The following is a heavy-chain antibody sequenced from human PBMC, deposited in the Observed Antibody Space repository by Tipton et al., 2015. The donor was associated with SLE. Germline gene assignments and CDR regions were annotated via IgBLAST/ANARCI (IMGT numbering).Heavy chain of an antibody. CDR2: IFYSGST. J-gene: IGHJ6*02. D-gene: IGHD6-6*01. Sequence: TLSLTCTVSGGSIGYYYWSWIRQPPGKGLEWIGYIFYSGSTNYSPSLKSRVSMSVDTSKNQFSLSLTSVTAADTAVYYCARGGEQLVRYYCYGMDVWGQGTTVIVSS. CDR1: GGSIGYYY. V-gene: IGHV4-59*01. CDR3: ARGGEQLVRYYCYGMDV.